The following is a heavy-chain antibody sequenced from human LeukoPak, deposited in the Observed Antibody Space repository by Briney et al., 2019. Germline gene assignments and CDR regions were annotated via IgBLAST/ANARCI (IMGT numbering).Heavy chain of an antibody. CDR3: ATESDMDV. CDR1: GFTFSDYY. Sequence: PGGSLRLSCAASGFTFSDYYMNWIRQAPGKGLEWLSYISSTGSTIYYVDSVKGRFTISRDNAKNSLYLQMNSLRAEDTAEYYCATESDMDVWGKGTTVTISS. V-gene: IGHV3-11*01. J-gene: IGHJ6*03. CDR2: ISSTGSTI.